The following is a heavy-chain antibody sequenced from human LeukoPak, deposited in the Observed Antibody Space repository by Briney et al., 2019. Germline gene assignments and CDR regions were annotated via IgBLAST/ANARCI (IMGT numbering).Heavy chain of an antibody. Sequence: GGSLRLSCAASGFTVSSYAMSWVREAPGKGLEWVSAISGSGGTYYADSVKGRFTISRDNSKKILYLQMNSLRVEDTALYYCAKERDSSGYFDYWGQGTLVTASS. CDR2: ISGSGGT. CDR1: GFTVSSYA. D-gene: IGHD3-22*01. J-gene: IGHJ4*02. V-gene: IGHV3-23*01. CDR3: AKERDSSGYFDY.